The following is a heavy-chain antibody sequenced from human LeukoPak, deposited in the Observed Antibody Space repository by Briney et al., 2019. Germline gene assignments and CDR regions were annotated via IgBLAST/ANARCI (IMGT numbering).Heavy chain of an antibody. CDR1: GGTFSSYA. CDR2: IIPIFGTA. V-gene: IGHV1-69*13. CDR3: ARGSGSYYQFDY. Sequence: SVKVSCKASGGTFSSYAISWVRQAPGQGLEWMGGIIPIFGTANYAQKFQGRVTVTADESTSTAYMELSSLRSEDTAVYYCARGSGSYYQFDYWGQGTLVTVSS. J-gene: IGHJ4*02. D-gene: IGHD1-26*01.